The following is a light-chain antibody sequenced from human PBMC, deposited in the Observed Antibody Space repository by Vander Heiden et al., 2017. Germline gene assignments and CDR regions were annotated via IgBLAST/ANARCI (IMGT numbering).Light chain of an antibody. J-gene: IGKJ1*01. Sequence: EIVMTQSPATLSVSPGERATLSCRASQSVSSNLAWYQQKPGQAPRLLIYGASTRATGTPARFSGSGSGTEFTLTISSLQSEDFAVYYCQQYNNWPPVWTFGQGTKVEIK. CDR1: QSVSSN. V-gene: IGKV3-15*01. CDR2: GAS. CDR3: QQYNNWPPVWT.